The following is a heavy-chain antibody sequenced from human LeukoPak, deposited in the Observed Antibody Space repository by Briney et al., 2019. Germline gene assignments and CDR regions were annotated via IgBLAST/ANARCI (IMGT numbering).Heavy chain of an antibody. J-gene: IGHJ4*02. V-gene: IGHV3-53*01. CDR2: IYSGGSI. Sequence: GGSLRLSCAASVFTVRNNYMSWVRQAPGKAVEWVSVIYSGGSIYYADYVQGPFTIYRDNYKHTLYIHMNSVRDADTAVYSCARDYCSPDSGTHCFDYWGQGTLVTVSS. CDR3: ARDYCSPDSGTHCFDY. D-gene: IGHD1-26*01. CDR1: VFTVRNNY.